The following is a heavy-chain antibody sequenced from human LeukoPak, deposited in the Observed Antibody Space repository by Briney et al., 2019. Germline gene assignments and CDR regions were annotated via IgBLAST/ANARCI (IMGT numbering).Heavy chain of an antibody. CDR3: ARDRNYYDSSGCLDY. V-gene: IGHV3-30-3*01. Sequence: SGRSLRLSCAASGFTFSSYAMHWVRQAPGKGLEWVAVISYDGSNKYYADSVKGRFTISRDNSKNTLYLQMNSLRAEDTAVYYCARDRNYYDSSGCLDYWGQGTLVTVSS. D-gene: IGHD3-22*01. CDR2: ISYDGSNK. CDR1: GFTFSSYA. J-gene: IGHJ4*02.